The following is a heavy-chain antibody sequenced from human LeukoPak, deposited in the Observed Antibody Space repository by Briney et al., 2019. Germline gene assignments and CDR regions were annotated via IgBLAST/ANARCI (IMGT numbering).Heavy chain of an antibody. D-gene: IGHD4-23*01. CDR3: ARDRLRWPKIDY. V-gene: IGHV4-38-2*02. J-gene: IGHJ4*02. CDR1: GYSISSDYY. CDR2: IYHNGTT. Sequence: NPSETLSLTCTVSGYSISSDYYWGWIRQPPGKGLEWIGSIYHNGTTYYNPSLKSRGTISVDTSKNQFSLKLNSVTAADTAVYYCARDRLRWPKIDYWGQGTLVTVSS.